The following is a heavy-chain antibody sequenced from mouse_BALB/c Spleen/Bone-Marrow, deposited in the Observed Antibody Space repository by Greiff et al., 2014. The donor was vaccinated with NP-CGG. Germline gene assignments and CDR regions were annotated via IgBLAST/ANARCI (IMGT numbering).Heavy chain of an antibody. Sequence: QVQLQQSGAELMKPGASVKLSCKATGYTFSSYWIHWIKQRPGHGLEWIGEILPGSVTTNYHGMFKGKATFTANTSSNTAYMQLSSLASEDSAVDCGTRDHFDYWGPGTTLTVSS. J-gene: IGHJ2*01. CDR2: ILPGSVTT. CDR3: TRDHFDY. CDR1: GYTFSSYW. V-gene: IGHV1-9*01.